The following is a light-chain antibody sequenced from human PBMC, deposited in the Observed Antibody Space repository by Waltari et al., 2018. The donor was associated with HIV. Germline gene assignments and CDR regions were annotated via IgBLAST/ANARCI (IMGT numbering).Light chain of an antibody. V-gene: IGLV2-14*03. CDR2: DVN. J-gene: IGLJ1*01. Sequence: QSALSQPASVSASPGQSVAISCSGSASDIGRYNYVSWYQQHPDKTTRLLLFDVNKRPWGIAGRFSGSKSGTTASLTISTVETDDEADYYCASYTVNYTGVCGSGTKLTVL. CDR3: ASYTVNYTGV. CDR1: ASDIGRYNY.